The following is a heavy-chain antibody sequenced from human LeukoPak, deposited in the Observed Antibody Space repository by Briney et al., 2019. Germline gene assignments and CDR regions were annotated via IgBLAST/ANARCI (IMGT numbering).Heavy chain of an antibody. CDR2: IYYSGST. CDR1: GGSLSSYY. V-gene: IGHV4-59*01. Sequence: PSETLSLTCTVSGGSLSSYYWSWIRQPPGKGLEWIGYIYYSGSTNYNPSRKSRVTISVDTSKNQFSLKLSSVTAADTAVYYCARGRLYSSSNNWFDPWGQGTLVTVSS. J-gene: IGHJ5*02. CDR3: ARGRLYSSSNNWFDP. D-gene: IGHD6-6*01.